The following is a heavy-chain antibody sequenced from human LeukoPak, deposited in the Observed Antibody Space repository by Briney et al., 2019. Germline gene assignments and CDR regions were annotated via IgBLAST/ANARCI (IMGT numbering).Heavy chain of an antibody. CDR2: IIPIFGTA. V-gene: IGHV1-69*13. J-gene: IGHJ4*02. CDR3: ARRDSGSYVDY. D-gene: IGHD1-26*01. Sequence: AASGTVSCKASGGTFSSYAISWVRQAPGQGLEWMGGIIPIFGTANYAQKFQGRVTITADESTSTAYMELSSLRSEDTAVYYCARRDSGSYVDYWGQGTLVTVSS. CDR1: GGTFSSYA.